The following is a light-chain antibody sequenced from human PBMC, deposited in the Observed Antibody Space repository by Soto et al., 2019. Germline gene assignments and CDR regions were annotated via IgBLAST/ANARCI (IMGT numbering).Light chain of an antibody. V-gene: IGLV1-47*01. CDR2: RSN. Sequence: QSVLTQPPSASGTPGQGVTISCSGSTSNIGSNYVYWYQQLPGTAPKLLIYRSNQWPSGVPDRFSGSKSGTSASLAISGLRSDDEANYYCASWDDSLSGWVFGGGTKLTVL. J-gene: IGLJ3*02. CDR3: ASWDDSLSGWV. CDR1: TSNIGSNY.